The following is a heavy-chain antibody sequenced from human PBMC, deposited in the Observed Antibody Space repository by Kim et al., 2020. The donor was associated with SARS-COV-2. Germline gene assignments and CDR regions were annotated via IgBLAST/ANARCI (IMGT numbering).Heavy chain of an antibody. D-gene: IGHD5-18*01. V-gene: IGHV5-51*01. J-gene: IGHJ5*02. CDR3: ARLDGLYSYGYGDWFDP. CDR2: IYPGDSDT. Sequence: GESLKISCKGSGYSFTSYWIGWVRQMPGKGLEWMGIIYPGDSDTRYSPSFQGQVTISADKSISTAYLQWSSLKASDTAMYYCARLDGLYSYGYGDWFDPWGQGTLVTVSS. CDR1: GYSFTSYW.